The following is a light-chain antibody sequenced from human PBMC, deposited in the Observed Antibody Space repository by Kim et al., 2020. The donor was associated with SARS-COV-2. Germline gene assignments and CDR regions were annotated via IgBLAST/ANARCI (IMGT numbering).Light chain of an antibody. CDR3: QQYNNVPPIT. Sequence: DIQMTQSPSSLSASVGDRVTVTCQASQDIGDYVNWYQQKPGKPPKLLIYGASNLETGVPSRFSGTRFGTEFTFTISSLQSEDIATYYCQQYNNVPPITFGQGTRLEIK. V-gene: IGKV1-33*01. CDR1: QDIGDY. CDR2: GAS. J-gene: IGKJ5*01.